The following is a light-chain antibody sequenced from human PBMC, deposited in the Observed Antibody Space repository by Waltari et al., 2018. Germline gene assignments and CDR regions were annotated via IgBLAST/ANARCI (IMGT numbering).Light chain of an antibody. Sequence: QSVLTQPPSVSGAPGQKVIISCPGSSSNIGAGYDVNWYQRLPGTAPKLLTYGNINRPSGVPDRFSGSRSGTSASLAITGLQAEDEADYYCQTYDSSLSGSVFGGGTK. CDR3: QTYDSSLSGSV. V-gene: IGLV1-40*01. CDR2: GNI. CDR1: SSNIGAGYD. J-gene: IGLJ3*02.